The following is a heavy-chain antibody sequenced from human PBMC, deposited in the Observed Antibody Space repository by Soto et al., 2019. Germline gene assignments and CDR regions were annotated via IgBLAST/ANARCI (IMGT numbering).Heavy chain of an antibody. CDR3: AKDSTGWSRDY. CDR1: GVPFSSCS. CDR2: ISATSKI. D-gene: IGHD6-19*01. Sequence: GGSLRLSCAASGVPFSSCSWSGVRQTPGKGLEWVSTISATSKIYYADSVRGRFTISRDNAKNSLSLQMDSLRADDTAVYYCAKDSTGWSRDYWGQGTLVTVSS. V-gene: IGHV3-21*01. J-gene: IGHJ4*02.